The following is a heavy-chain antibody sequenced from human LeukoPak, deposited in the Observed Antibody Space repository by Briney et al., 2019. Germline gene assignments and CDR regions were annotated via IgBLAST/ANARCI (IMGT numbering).Heavy chain of an antibody. CDR3: ARDLTSFWSGPKGFDP. CDR2: ISAYNGNT. D-gene: IGHD3-3*01. V-gene: IGHV1-18*01. CDR1: GYTLTSYG. Sequence: GASVKVSCKASGYTLTSYGISWVRQAPGQGLEWMGWISAYNGNTNYAQKLQGRVTMTTDTSTSTAYMELRSLRSDDTAVYYCARDLTSFWSGPKGFDPWGQGTLVTVSS. J-gene: IGHJ5*02.